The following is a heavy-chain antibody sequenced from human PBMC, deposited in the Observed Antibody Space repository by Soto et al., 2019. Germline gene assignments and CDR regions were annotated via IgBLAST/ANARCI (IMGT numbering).Heavy chain of an antibody. CDR3: ATHSRFKKDY. D-gene: IGHD3-3*01. CDR1: GLTFRNEW. J-gene: IGHJ4*02. Sequence: EVQLVQSGGDLVQPGGSLRLSCVVSGLTFRNEWMTWVRQAPGKGLEWVASINEHGSETYYVDSVKGRFIISRDNAKNSLFLQMNSLRAEDTAVYYCATHSRFKKDYWGQGTLVTVSS. CDR2: INEHGSET. V-gene: IGHV3-7*02.